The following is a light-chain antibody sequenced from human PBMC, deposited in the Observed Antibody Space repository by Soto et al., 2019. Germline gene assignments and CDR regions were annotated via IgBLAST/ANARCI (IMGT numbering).Light chain of an antibody. CDR2: LNSDGSH. V-gene: IGLV4-69*01. J-gene: IGLJ2*01. CDR3: QTWGSGSVV. CDR1: SGHSNYA. Sequence: QPVLTQSPSASASLGASVKLTCTLSSGHSNYAIAWHQQQSEKGPRYLMKLNSDGSHSKRDGIPDRFSGSSSGAERYLTISSFQSEDEADYCCQTWGSGSVVFGGGTKLTVL.